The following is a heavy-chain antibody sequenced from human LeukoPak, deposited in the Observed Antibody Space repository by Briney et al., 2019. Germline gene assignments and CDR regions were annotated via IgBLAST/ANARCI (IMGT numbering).Heavy chain of an antibody. CDR1: GFSLSTRGVG. V-gene: IGHV2-5*01. CDR3: AHGSGWLYDY. Sequence: SGPALVKPTQTLTLTCTFSGFSLSTRGVGVGWIRQPPGKALEWLALIYWNDDNRYSPSLKSRLTITKDTSKNQVVLTMTNMDPVDTARYYCAHGSGWLYDYWGQGTLVTVSS. J-gene: IGHJ4*02. D-gene: IGHD6-19*01. CDR2: IYWNDDN.